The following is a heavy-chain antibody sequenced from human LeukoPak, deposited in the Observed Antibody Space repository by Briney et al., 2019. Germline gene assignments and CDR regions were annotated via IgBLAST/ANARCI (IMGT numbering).Heavy chain of an antibody. V-gene: IGHV1-8*01. CDR3: AKTIAAIALRYYYMDV. CDR2: MNPNSGNT. D-gene: IGHD6-13*01. Sequence: ASVKVSCKASGYTFTSYDINWVRQATGQGLEWMGWMNPNSGNTGYAQKLQGRVTMTRNTSISTAYMELSSLRSEDTAVYYCAKTIAAIALRYYYMDVWGKGTTVTVSS. CDR1: GYTFTSYD. J-gene: IGHJ6*03.